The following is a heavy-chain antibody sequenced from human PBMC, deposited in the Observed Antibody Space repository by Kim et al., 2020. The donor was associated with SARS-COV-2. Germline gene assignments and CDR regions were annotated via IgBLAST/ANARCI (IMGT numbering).Heavy chain of an antibody. V-gene: IGHV4-59*01. CDR3: ARYTSVVVAATYDDWFDP. CDR2: IYYSGST. J-gene: IGHJ5*02. CDR1: GGSISSYY. Sequence: SETLSLTCTVSGGSISSYYWSWIRQPPGKGLEWIGYIYYSGSTNYNPSLKSRVTISVDTSKNQFSLKLSSVTAADTAVYYCARYTSVVVAATYDDWFDPWGQGTLVTVSS. D-gene: IGHD2-15*01.